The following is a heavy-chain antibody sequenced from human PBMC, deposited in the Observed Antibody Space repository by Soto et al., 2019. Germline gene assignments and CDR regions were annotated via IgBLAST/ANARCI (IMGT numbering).Heavy chain of an antibody. CDR2: INPNSGST. CDR1: GYTFTGYY. Sequence: ASVKVSCKASGYTFTGYYMHWVRQAPGQGLEWMGWINPNSGSTGYAQKFQGRVTMTRNTTISTAYMELSSLKSEDTAVYYCARGPDTGSGSSYFDLWGQGTPVTVSS. CDR3: ARGPDTGSGSSYFDL. J-gene: IGHJ4*02. V-gene: IGHV1-2*02. D-gene: IGHD3-10*01.